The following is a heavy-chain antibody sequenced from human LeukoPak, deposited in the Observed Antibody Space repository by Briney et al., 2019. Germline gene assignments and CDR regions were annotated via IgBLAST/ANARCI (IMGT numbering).Heavy chain of an antibody. CDR1: GGTFSSYA. CDR3: ATYIKRDCSSTSCYSKSRKFGYHYYYGMDV. CDR2: IIPIFGTA. D-gene: IGHD2-2*01. J-gene: IGHJ6*02. Sequence: SVKVSCKASGGTFSSYAISWVRQAPGQGLEWMGGIIPIFGTANYAQKFQGRVTITADESTSTAYMELSSLRSEDTAVYYCATYIKRDCSSTSCYSKSRKFGYHYYYGMDVWGQGTTVTVSS. V-gene: IGHV1-69*13.